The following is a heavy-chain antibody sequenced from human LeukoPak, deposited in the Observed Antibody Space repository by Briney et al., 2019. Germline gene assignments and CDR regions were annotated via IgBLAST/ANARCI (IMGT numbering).Heavy chain of an antibody. CDR2: ISYHGNNE. D-gene: IGHD3-22*01. CDR3: ARCPESSGYYYELDS. CDR1: GFTFSLYG. V-gene: IGHV3-30*03. J-gene: IGHJ4*02. Sequence: GGSLRLPCAASGFTFSLYGMHWVRQAPGKGLEWVAVISYHGNNEYYADSVKGRFTISRDNSKNTLYLQMNSLTAEDTAVYYCARCPESSGYYYELDSWGQGTLVTVSS.